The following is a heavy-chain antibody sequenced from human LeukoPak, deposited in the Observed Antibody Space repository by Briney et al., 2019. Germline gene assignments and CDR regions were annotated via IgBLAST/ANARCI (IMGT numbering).Heavy chain of an antibody. V-gene: IGHV3-21*01. CDR1: GFTFSSFG. CDR2: ISSSSSYI. J-gene: IGHJ3*02. CDR3: ARGFIAVTARGAFDI. D-gene: IGHD6-19*01. Sequence: GGSLRLSCAASGFTFSSFGMHWVRQAPGKGLEWVSSISSSSSYIYYADSVKGRFTISRNNAKNSLYLQMNSLRAEDTAVYYCARGFIAVTARGAFDIWGQGTMVTVSS.